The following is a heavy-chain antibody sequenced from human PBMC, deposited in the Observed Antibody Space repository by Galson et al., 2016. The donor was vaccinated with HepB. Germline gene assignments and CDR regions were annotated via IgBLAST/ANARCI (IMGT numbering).Heavy chain of an antibody. CDR2: IYHTKTT. Sequence: SETLSLTCTVSGASINDSTWWTWVRQAPGRGLEWIGEIYHTKTTNNNPFLSSRFTLSIDKSRNQFSLNLTSATAADTAVYYCARAAVVPGARMIFDPWGQGTLVTVSS. V-gene: IGHV4-4*02. CDR1: GASINDSTW. J-gene: IGHJ5*02. CDR3: ARAAVVPGARMIFDP. D-gene: IGHD2-2*01.